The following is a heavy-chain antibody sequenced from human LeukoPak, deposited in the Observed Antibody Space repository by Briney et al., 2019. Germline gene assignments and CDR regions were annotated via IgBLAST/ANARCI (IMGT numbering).Heavy chain of an antibody. CDR3: ARGDLRYFDWLSSIYYFDY. CDR1: GFTFDDYG. V-gene: IGHV3-20*01. J-gene: IGHJ4*02. Sequence: GGSLRLSCAASGFTFDDYGMSWVRQAPGKGLEWVSGINWNGGSTGYADSVKGRFTISRDNAKNSLYLQMNSLRAEDTALYHCARGDLRYFDWLSSIYYFDYWGQGTLVTVSS. D-gene: IGHD3-9*01. CDR2: INWNGGST.